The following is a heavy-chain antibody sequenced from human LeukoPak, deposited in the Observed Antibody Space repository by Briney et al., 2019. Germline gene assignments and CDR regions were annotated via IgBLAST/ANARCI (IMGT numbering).Heavy chain of an antibody. Sequence: KPGGSLRLSCAASGFTFSNAWMSWVRQAPGKGLEWVGRIKSKTDGGTTDYAAPVKGRSTISRDDSKNTLYLQMNSLKTEDTAVYYCTTAHDFLDAFDIWGQGTMVTVSS. D-gene: IGHD3-3*01. CDR2: IKSKTDGGTT. CDR3: TTAHDFLDAFDI. CDR1: GFTFSNAW. J-gene: IGHJ3*02. V-gene: IGHV3-15*01.